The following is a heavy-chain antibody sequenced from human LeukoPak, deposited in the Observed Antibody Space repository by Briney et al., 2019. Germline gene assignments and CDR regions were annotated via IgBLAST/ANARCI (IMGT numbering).Heavy chain of an antibody. CDR2: ISSSSSYI. CDR1: GFTFSSYS. Sequence: PGGSLRLSCAASGFTFSSYSMNWVRQAPGKGLEWVSSISSSSSYIYYADSVKGRFTISRDNAKNSLYLQMNSLRAEDTAVYYCAREATVVIEDDYWGQGTLVTVSS. J-gene: IGHJ4*02. D-gene: IGHD4-23*01. CDR3: AREATVVIEDDY. V-gene: IGHV3-21*01.